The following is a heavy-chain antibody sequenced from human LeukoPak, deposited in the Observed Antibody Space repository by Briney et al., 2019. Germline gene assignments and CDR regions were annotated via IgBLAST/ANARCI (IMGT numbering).Heavy chain of an antibody. D-gene: IGHD3-10*01. CDR2: LGGSGGNT. Sequence: RPGGSLRLSCAASGFTFSSYAMSWVRQAPGKGLEWVSALGGSGGNTYYADSVKGGFTISRDNSKNTLSLQKNSLGAEDTAVYYCAKDGVYGSGSSYYFDYWGQGTLVTVS. V-gene: IGHV3-23*01. J-gene: IGHJ4*02. CDR3: AKDGVYGSGSSYYFDY. CDR1: GFTFSSYA.